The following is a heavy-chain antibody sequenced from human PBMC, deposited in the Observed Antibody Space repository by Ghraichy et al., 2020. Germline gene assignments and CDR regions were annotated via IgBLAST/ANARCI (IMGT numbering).Heavy chain of an antibody. D-gene: IGHD2-15*01. V-gene: IGHV3-23*01. Sequence: LSLTCAASGFTFSSYAMSWVRQAPGKGLEWVSAISGSGGSTYYADSVKGRFTISRDNSKNTLYLQMNSLRAEDTAVYYRAKDGIVGPEVYFDYWGQGTLVSGS. CDR1: GFTFSSYA. J-gene: IGHJ4*02. CDR3: AKDGIVGPEVYFDY. CDR2: ISGSGGST.